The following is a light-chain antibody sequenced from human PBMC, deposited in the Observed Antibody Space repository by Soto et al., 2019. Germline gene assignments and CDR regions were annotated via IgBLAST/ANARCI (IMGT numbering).Light chain of an antibody. CDR3: QQYGSPLT. V-gene: IGKV3-20*01. CDR1: QSVSSSY. Sequence: EIVLTQSPGTLSLSPGERATLSCRASQSVSSSYLAWYQQKPGQAPRLLIYGASSRATGIPDRFSGSGSGTDFTLTSSRLQPDDFAVYYCQQYGSPLTFGGGTKVEIK. J-gene: IGKJ4*01. CDR2: GAS.